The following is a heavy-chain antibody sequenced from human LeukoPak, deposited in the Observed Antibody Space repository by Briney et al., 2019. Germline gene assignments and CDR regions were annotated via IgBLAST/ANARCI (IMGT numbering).Heavy chain of an antibody. V-gene: IGHV3-33*01. CDR3: ARGRWYLDY. D-gene: IGHD2-15*01. J-gene: IGHJ4*02. CDR2: IWYDGSNT. CDR1: RFTFSSYG. Sequence: PGGSLRLSCAASRFTFSSYGMHWVRQAPGKGLEWVAVIWYDGSNTYYADSVEGRFTISRDNSKSTLYLQMNNLRAEDTAVYYCARGRWYLDYWGQGTLVTVSS.